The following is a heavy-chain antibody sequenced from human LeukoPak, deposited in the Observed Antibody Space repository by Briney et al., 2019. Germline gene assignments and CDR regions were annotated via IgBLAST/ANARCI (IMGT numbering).Heavy chain of an antibody. V-gene: IGHV3-21*01. J-gene: IGHJ4*02. Sequence: GGSLRLSCAASAFTFSSYSMNWVRQAPGKGLEWVSSISSSSSYIYYADSVKGRFTISRDNAKNSLYLQMNSLRAEDTAVYYCAVGIVVVPFDYWGQGTLVTVSS. D-gene: IGHD3-22*01. CDR2: ISSSSSYI. CDR1: AFTFSSYS. CDR3: AVGIVVVPFDY.